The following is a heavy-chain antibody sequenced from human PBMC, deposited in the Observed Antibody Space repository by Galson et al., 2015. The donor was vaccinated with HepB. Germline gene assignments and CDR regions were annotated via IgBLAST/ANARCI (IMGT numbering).Heavy chain of an antibody. D-gene: IGHD5-18*01. V-gene: IGHV1-18*04. CDR1: GYTFTSYG. Sequence: SVKVSCKASGYTFTSYGISWVRQAPGQGLEWMGWISAYNGNTNYAQKLQGRVTMTTDTSTSTAYMELRSLRSDDTAVYYCARDPEYSYGPNWFDPWGQGTLVTVSS. CDR2: ISAYNGNT. J-gene: IGHJ5*02. CDR3: ARDPEYSYGPNWFDP.